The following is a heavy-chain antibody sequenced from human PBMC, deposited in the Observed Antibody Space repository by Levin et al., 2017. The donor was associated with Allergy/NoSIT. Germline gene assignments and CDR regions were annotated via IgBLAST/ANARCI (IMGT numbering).Heavy chain of an antibody. V-gene: IGHV3-11*01. CDR3: AREYYDSSGSIDY. Sequence: NPGGSLRLSCAASGFTFSDYYMSWIRQAPGKGLEWVSYISSSGGTIYYADSVKGRFTISRDNAKNSLYLQMNSLRAEDTAVYYCAREYYDSSGSIDYWGQGTLVTVSS. CDR1: GFTFSDYY. CDR2: ISSSGGTI. D-gene: IGHD3-22*01. J-gene: IGHJ4*02.